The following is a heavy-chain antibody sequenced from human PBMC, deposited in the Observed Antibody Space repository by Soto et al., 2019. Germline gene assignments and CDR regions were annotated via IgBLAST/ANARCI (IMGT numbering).Heavy chain of an antibody. J-gene: IGHJ4*02. CDR1: GFTFGDYA. CDR3: TRVNGIADHIVD. V-gene: IGHV3-49*03. Sequence: SLRLSCTASGFTFGDYAMSWFRQAPGKGQEWVGFIRSKAYGGTTEYAASVKGRFTISRDDSKSIAYLQMNILKTEDTAVYYCTRVNGIADHIVDWGQVTLATASS. CDR2: IRSKAYGGTT. D-gene: IGHD6-13*01.